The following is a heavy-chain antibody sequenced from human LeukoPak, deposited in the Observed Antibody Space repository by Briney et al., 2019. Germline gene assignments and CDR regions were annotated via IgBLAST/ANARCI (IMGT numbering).Heavy chain of an antibody. CDR2: IYNREST. Sequence: ETLSLTCTVSCDSMNTYYWKWIRQPPGKGLEWIGYIYNRESTNYNPSLKSRVTISIDTSKNQFSLKLISVTPADTAVYYCARRSWYFDYWGQGTLVTVSS. V-gene: IGHV4-59*01. CDR3: ARRSWYFDY. CDR1: CDSMNTYY. D-gene: IGHD2-15*01. J-gene: IGHJ4*02.